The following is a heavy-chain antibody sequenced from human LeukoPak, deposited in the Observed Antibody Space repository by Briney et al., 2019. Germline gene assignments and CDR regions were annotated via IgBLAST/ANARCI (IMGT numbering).Heavy chain of an antibody. CDR1: GFTFSSYS. CDR2: ISGSSSYI. D-gene: IGHD3-9*01. V-gene: IGHV3-21*01. J-gene: IGHJ4*02. Sequence: PGGSLRLSCAASGFTFSSYSMNWVRQAPGKGLEWVSSISGSSSYIYYADSVKGRFTISRDNAKNSLYLQMNSLRAEDTAVYYCASGSLGRYYDILTVFYWGQGTLVTVSS. CDR3: ASGSLGRYYDILTVFY.